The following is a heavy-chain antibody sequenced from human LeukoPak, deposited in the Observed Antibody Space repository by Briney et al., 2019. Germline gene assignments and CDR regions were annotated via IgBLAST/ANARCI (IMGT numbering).Heavy chain of an antibody. CDR2: ISGSGGST. V-gene: IGHV3-23*01. J-gene: IGHJ6*02. Sequence: PGGSLRLSCAASGFTFSSYAMSWVRQAPGKGLEWVSGISGSGGSTYYADSVKGRSTISRDNSKNTLYLQMNSLRAEDTAVYYCAKVAARCSAGSCDYYGMDVWGQGTTVTVSS. D-gene: IGHD2-15*01. CDR3: AKVAARCSAGSCDYYGMDV. CDR1: GFTFSSYA.